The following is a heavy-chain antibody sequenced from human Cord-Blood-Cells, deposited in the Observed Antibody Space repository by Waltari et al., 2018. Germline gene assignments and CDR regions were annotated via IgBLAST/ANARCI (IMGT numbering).Heavy chain of an antibody. Sequence: QVQLQQWGAGLLKPSETLSLTCAVYGGSFSGYYWSWIRQPPGKGLEWIGEINHSERTTNNPSRKSRVTRSVDTSKNQFSLKLSSVTAADTAVYYCARGENTGNDYWGQGTLVTVSS. V-gene: IGHV4-34*01. CDR3: ARGENTGNDY. D-gene: IGHD3-10*01. CDR1: GGSFSGYY. CDR2: INHSERT. J-gene: IGHJ4*02.